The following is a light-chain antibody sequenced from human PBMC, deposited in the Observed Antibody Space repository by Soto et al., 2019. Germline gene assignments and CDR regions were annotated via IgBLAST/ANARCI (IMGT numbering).Light chain of an antibody. CDR1: SSDVGGYNY. Sequence: QSVLTQPASVSGSPGQSITISCTGTSSDVGGYNYVSWYQQHPGKAPKVLIYEVSNRPSGVSNRFSGSKSGNAASLTISGLQAEDEGDYFCSAYTSGNTLVFGGGTKLTVL. J-gene: IGLJ2*01. CDR2: EVS. V-gene: IGLV2-14*01. CDR3: SAYTSGNTLV.